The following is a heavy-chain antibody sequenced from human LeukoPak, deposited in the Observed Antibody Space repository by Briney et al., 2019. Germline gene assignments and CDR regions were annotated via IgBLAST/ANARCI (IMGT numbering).Heavy chain of an antibody. Sequence: NGNTHYAQKFQGRITVTTDISTETASMELRSLKSDDTAVYHCTRGVAVATAYYFDYWGRGTLVTVAS. CDR3: TRGVAVATAYYFDY. CDR2: NGNT. V-gene: IGHV1-18*01. J-gene: IGHJ4*02. D-gene: IGHD4-23*01.